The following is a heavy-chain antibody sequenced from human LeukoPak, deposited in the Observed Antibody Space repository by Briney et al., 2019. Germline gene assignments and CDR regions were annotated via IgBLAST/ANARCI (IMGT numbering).Heavy chain of an antibody. CDR2: IKQDGREK. D-gene: IGHD3-10*01. J-gene: IGHJ2*01. CDR3: ARDVKMVRGVIINGDWYFDL. CDR1: GFTFSSYW. V-gene: IGHV3-7*01. Sequence: PGGSLRLSCAASGFTFSSYWMSWVRQAPEKGLEWVANIKQDGREKYYVDSVKGRFTISRENAKNSLYLQMNSLRAEDTAVYYCARDVKMVRGVIINGDWYFDLWGRGTLVTVSS.